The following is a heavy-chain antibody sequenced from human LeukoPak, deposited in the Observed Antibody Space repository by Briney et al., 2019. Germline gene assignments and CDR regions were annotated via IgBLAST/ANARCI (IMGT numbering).Heavy chain of an antibody. CDR3: AKDMYGDFGGVDY. J-gene: IGHJ4*02. V-gene: IGHV3-23*01. Sequence: GESLRLSCAASGFTFSTYAMTWVRQAPGKGLEWVSVIFNSGTSTYYADSVKGRFTISRDNSKNTLHLQMSSLRAEDTAVYYCAKDMYGDFGGVDYWGQGTLVTVSS. CDR1: GFTFSTYA. CDR2: IFNSGTST. D-gene: IGHD4-17*01.